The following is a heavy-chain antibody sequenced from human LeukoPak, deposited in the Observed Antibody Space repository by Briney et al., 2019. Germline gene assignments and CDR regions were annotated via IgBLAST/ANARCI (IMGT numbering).Heavy chain of an antibody. J-gene: IGHJ3*02. CDR3: ARGLYATLTGAHDAYDI. Sequence: ASVKFSCKASRYTFTSYDINWCRQATGQGLEWSGWINPNSGSTAYPQNFQGRVTMTRNTSTSTAYMDLSSLSSEDTAVYYCARGLYATLTGAHDAYDIWGQGKMVIVSS. CDR2: INPNSGST. CDR1: RYTFTSYD. V-gene: IGHV1-8*01. D-gene: IGHD3-9*01.